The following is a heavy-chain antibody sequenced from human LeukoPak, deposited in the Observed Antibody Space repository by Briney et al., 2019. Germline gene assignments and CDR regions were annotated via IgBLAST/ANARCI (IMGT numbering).Heavy chain of an antibody. D-gene: IGHD2-15*01. J-gene: IGHJ4*02. Sequence: SGTLSLTCTVSGGSISSYYWSWIRQPPGKGLEWIGYIYYSGSTNYNPSLKSRVTISVDTSKNQFSLKLSSVTAADTAVYYCARSRGRHFDYWGQGTLVTVSS. CDR2: IYYSGST. CDR1: GGSISSYY. CDR3: ARSRGRHFDY. V-gene: IGHV4-59*08.